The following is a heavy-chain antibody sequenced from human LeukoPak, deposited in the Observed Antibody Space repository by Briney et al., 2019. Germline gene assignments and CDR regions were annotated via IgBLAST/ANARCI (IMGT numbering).Heavy chain of an antibody. V-gene: IGHV1-2*02. CDR3: ARDRKSITMIVVATDAFDI. Sequence: GASVKVSCKASGYTFTGYYMHWVRQAPGQGLEWMGWINPNSGGTNYAQKFQGRVTMTRDTSISTAYMELSRLRSDDTAVYYCARDRKSITMIVVATDAFDIWGQGTMVTVPS. CDR1: GYTFTGYY. J-gene: IGHJ3*02. CDR2: INPNSGGT. D-gene: IGHD3-22*01.